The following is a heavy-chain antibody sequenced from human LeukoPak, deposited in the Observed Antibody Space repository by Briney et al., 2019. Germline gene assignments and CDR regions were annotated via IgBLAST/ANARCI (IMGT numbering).Heavy chain of an antibody. CDR1: GFIFSSYS. Sequence: GGSLRLSCAASGFIFSSYSMTWVRQAPGKGLEWVSYISSSGTTIYYADSAKGRFTISRDNAKKTLFLQMNSLRAEDTAVYYCASSTTGEDYYYYYMDVWGKGTTVTVSS. CDR2: ISSSGTTI. J-gene: IGHJ6*03. CDR3: ASSTTGEDYYYYYMDV. V-gene: IGHV3-48*04. D-gene: IGHD1-1*01.